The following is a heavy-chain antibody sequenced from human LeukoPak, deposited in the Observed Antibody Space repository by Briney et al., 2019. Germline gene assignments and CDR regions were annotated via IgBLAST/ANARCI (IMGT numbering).Heavy chain of an antibody. CDR1: GGSFSGYY. Sequence: PSETLSLTCAVYGGSFSGYYWSWIRQPPGKGLEWIGEINHSGSTNYNPSLKSRVTISVDTSKDQFSLKLSYVTAADTAVYYCARPAVQSGYGYYMDVWCKGTTVTVSS. D-gene: IGHD5-12*01. CDR2: INHSGST. CDR3: ARPAVQSGYGYYMDV. V-gene: IGHV4-34*01. J-gene: IGHJ6*03.